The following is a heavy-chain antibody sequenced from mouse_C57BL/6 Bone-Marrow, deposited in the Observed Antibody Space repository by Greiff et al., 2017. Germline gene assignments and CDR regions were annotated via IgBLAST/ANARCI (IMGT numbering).Heavy chain of an antibody. CDR2: IRNKANGYTT. CDR3: ARYGAAAWFAY. CDR1: GFTFTDYY. Sequence: EVKLMESGGGLVQPGGSLSLSCAASGFTFTDYYMSWVRQPPGKALEWLGFIRNKANGYTTEYSASVKGRVTISRDTSQSILYLQMNALRAEDSATYYCARYGAAAWFAYWGQGTLVTVSA. V-gene: IGHV7-3*01. J-gene: IGHJ3*01.